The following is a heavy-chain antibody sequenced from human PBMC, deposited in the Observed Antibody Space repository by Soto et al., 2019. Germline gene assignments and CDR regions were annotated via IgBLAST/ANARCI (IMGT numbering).Heavy chain of an antibody. D-gene: IGHD2-21*02. J-gene: IGHJ2*01. CDR1: GFTFSSYA. Sequence: QVQLVESGGGVVQPGRSLRLSCAASGFTFSSYAMHWVRQAPGKGLEWVAVISYDGSNKYYADSVKGRFTISRDNSKNTLYLQMNSLRAEDTAVYYCARDRCGGGDCWGYWYFDLWGRGTLVTVSS. CDR2: ISYDGSNK. CDR3: ARDRCGGGDCWGYWYFDL. V-gene: IGHV3-30-3*01.